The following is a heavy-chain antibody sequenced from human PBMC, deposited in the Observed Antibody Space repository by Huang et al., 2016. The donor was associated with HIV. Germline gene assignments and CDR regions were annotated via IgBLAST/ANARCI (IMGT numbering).Heavy chain of an antibody. CDR3: AAEVHIIPREDFCWDY. V-gene: IGHV1-24*01. CDR2: FDAEDGQR. Sequence: QVQVVQSGAEVKKPGASVKVSCKVSGYALSDLAIHWVRQAPGKGLEWMGGFDAEDGQRVYAQRFQGRVTMTEDTSADTAYMERSGLTSEDSAVYYCAAEVHIIPREDFCWDYWGQGTLVTVSS. D-gene: IGHD3-3*01. CDR1: GYALSDLA. J-gene: IGHJ4*02.